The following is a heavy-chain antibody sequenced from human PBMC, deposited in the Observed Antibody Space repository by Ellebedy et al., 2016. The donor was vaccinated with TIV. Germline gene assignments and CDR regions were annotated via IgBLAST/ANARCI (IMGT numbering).Heavy chain of an antibody. D-gene: IGHD5-18*01. J-gene: IGHJ6*03. CDR1: GGSISSYY. V-gene: IGHV4-59*01. CDR3: ARLDTSLVTVEEYYYYMDV. Sequence: SETLSLTCTVSGGSISSYYWSWVRQPPGKGLEWIGYVYYSGSTNYNPSLKSRVTISVDMANNQFSLRLNSVTAADTAVYFCARLDTSLVTVEEYYYYMDVWGKGTAVTVSS. CDR2: VYYSGST.